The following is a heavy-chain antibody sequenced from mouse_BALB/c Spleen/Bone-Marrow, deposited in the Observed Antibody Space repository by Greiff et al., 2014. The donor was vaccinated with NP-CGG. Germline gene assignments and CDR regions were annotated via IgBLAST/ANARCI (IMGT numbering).Heavy chain of an antibody. CDR2: ISNLAYSI. CDR3: TRNYDNQGAMDY. Sequence: VQLKESGGGLVQPGGSRKLSCAATGFTFSDYGMAWVRQAPGKGPEWVAFISNLAYSIYYADTVTGRFTISRENAKSTLYLEMSSLRSEDTAINYCTRNYDNQGAMDYWGQGTSVTVSS. CDR1: GFTFSDYG. D-gene: IGHD2-3*01. V-gene: IGHV5-15*02. J-gene: IGHJ4*01.